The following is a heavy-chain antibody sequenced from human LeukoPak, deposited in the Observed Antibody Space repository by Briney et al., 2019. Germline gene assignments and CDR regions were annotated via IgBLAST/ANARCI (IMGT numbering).Heavy chain of an antibody. J-gene: IGHJ6*03. CDR3: ARDRDLQQLVGNYYYMDV. CDR2: ISSSSSTI. D-gene: IGHD6-13*01. V-gene: IGHV3-48*01. CDR1: GFTFSSYS. Sequence: GGSLRLSCAASGFTFSSYSMNWVRQAPGKGLEWVSYISSSSSTIYYADSVKGRFTISRDNAKNSLYLQMNSLRAEDTAVYYCARDRDLQQLVGNYYYMDVWGKGTTVTVSS.